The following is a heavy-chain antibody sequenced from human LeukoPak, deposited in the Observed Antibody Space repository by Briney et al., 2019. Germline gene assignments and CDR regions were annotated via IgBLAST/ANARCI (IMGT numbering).Heavy chain of an antibody. J-gene: IGHJ4*02. CDR3: ARVYCRSTSCSHHFDY. CDR1: GYTFTGYY. V-gene: IGHV1-2*02. D-gene: IGHD2-2*01. Sequence: ASVKVSCKASGYTFTGYYMHWVRQAPGQGLEWMGWINPNSGGTNYAQKFQGRVTMTRDTSISTAYMELSRLRSDDTAMYYYARVYCRSTSCSHHFDYWGQGTLVTVSS. CDR2: INPNSGGT.